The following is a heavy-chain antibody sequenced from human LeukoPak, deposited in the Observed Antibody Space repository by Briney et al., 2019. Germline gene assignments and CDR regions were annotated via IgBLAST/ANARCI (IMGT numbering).Heavy chain of an antibody. V-gene: IGHV3-30*02. Sequence: GGSLRLSSAASGFTFSFNNYGMHWVRQAPGKGLEWVAFVRYDGTNNYYADSVNGRFTVSRDNSKNTVYLQMSSLRTEDTAVYYCVKDYGYSYGYFDHGGQGTLVTVS. CDR2: VRYDGTNN. J-gene: IGHJ4*02. D-gene: IGHD1-26*01. CDR1: GFTFSFNNYG. CDR3: VKDYGYSYGYFDH.